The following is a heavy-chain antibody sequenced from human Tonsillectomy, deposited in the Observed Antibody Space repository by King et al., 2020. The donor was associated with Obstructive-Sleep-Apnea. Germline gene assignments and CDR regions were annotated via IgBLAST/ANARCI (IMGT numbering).Heavy chain of an antibody. V-gene: IGHV5-10-1*04. Sequence: QLVQSGAEVKKPAESLRLSCKGSGYNFANYWINWVRHVPGKGLEWMGRIDPSDSDTRYSPSFQGQVTISADKSISTAYLQWSSLKASDTAMYHCARGYRSGWYDYWGQGTLVTVSS. CDR2: IDPSDSDT. D-gene: IGHD6-19*01. CDR3: ARGYRSGWYDY. CDR1: GYNFANYW. J-gene: IGHJ4*02.